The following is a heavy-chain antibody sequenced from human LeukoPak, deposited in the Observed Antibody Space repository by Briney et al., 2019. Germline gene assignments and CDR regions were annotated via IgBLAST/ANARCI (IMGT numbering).Heavy chain of an antibody. CDR2: ISYDGSNK. CDR1: GFTFSSYG. J-gene: IGHJ4*02. Sequence: GGSLRLSCAASGFTFSSYGMHWVRQAPGKGLEWVAVISYDGSNKYYADSVKGRFTISRDNSKNTLYLQMNSLRAEDTAVYYCARDSSGLDYWGQGTLVTVSS. V-gene: IGHV3-30*03. D-gene: IGHD6-19*01. CDR3: ARDSSGLDY.